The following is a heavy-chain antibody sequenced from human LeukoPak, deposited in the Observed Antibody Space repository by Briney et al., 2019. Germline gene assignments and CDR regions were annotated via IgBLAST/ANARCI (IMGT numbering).Heavy chain of an antibody. CDR2: IFYNGRA. J-gene: IGHJ4*02. D-gene: IGHD4/OR15-4a*01. CDR1: RGSISPDH. CDR3: ARLVDGANTRVDS. Sequence: SETLSLTCTVSRGSISPDHCAWIRQPPGKGLEWIGYIFYNGRARYNPSLEGRATLTVDMSKSQVSLKLRSVTAADTAMYYCARLVDGANTRVDSWGQGTLVTVSS. V-gene: IGHV4-59*08.